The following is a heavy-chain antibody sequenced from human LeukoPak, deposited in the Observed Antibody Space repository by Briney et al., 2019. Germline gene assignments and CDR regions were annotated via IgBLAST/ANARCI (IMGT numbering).Heavy chain of an antibody. CDR1: GGSISSNNW. D-gene: IGHD6-13*01. CDR2: IYHSGST. V-gene: IGHV4-4*02. J-gene: IGHJ4*02. Sequence: SETLSLTCAVAGGSISSNNWWSWVRQPPGKGLEGIGEIYHSGSTNHNPSLKSRVTISLDKSKDQFSLTLNSVPAADTAVYYCARGGFGSSWDMFAYWGQGILVTVSS. CDR3: ARGGFGSSWDMFAY.